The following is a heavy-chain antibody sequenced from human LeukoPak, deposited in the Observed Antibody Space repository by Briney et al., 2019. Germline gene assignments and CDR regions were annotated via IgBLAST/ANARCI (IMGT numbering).Heavy chain of an antibody. V-gene: IGHV4-34*01. J-gene: IGHJ5*02. CDR3: ARGHWFDP. Sequence: PSETLSLTCAVYGGSFSGYYWSWIRQPPGKGLEWIGEINHSGSTNYNPSLESRVTISLDTSKNQFSLKVSSVTAADTAVYYCARGHWFDPWGQGTLVTVSS. CDR1: GGSFSGYY. CDR2: INHSGST.